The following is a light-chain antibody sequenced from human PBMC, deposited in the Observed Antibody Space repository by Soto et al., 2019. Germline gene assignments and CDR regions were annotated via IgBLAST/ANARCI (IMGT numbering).Light chain of an antibody. Sequence: ALTQPASVSGSPGQSIAISCTGTSSDVGAYNYVSWYQQHPGKAPKLMIYDVSNRPSGVSNRFSGSKSGNTASLTISGLQAEDEADYYCCSYTTSSTYVFGTGTKVTVL. J-gene: IGLJ1*01. CDR1: SSDVGAYNY. CDR3: CSYTTSSTYV. V-gene: IGLV2-14*03. CDR2: DVS.